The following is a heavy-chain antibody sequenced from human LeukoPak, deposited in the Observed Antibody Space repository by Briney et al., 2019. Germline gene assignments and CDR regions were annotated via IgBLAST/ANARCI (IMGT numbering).Heavy chain of an antibody. Sequence: GGSLRLSCAASGFTYGTYAVSWVRQAPGKGLDWVSAISDNGAATYYADSVRGRFTVSRDNSINTVYLQMNSLRAEDTAVYYCARGIAARLRSYYYYMDVWGKGTTVTVSS. J-gene: IGHJ6*03. CDR3: ARGIAARLRSYYYYMDV. CDR1: GFTYGTYA. CDR2: ISDNGAAT. D-gene: IGHD6-6*01. V-gene: IGHV3-23*01.